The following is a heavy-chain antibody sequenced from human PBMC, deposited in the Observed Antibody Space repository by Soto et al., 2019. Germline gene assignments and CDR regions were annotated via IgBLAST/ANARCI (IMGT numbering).Heavy chain of an antibody. CDR2: ISGSGGST. D-gene: IGHD5-12*01. Sequence: LGCAASGIIFSSYGMNRISQTPGKGLEWVSAISGSGGSTYYADSVKGRFTISRDNSKTTLYLQMNSLRAEDTAVYYCAKDLTAIEAPGVDYWGQGTLVTVSS. CDR1: GIIFSSYG. CDR3: AKDLTAIEAPGVDY. J-gene: IGHJ4*02. V-gene: IGHV3-23*01.